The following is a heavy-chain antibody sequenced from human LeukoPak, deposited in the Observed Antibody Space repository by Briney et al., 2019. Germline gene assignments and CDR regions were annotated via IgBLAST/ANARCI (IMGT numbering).Heavy chain of an antibody. J-gene: IGHJ6*03. Sequence: PGGSLRLSCAASGFTFSSYAMSWVRQAPGKGLEWVSAISGSGGSTYYADSVKGRFTISRDNSKNTLYLQMNSLRAEDTAVYYCAKGLLYGDYIYYYYYMDVWGKGTTVTVSS. V-gene: IGHV3-23*01. D-gene: IGHD4-17*01. CDR3: AKGLLYGDYIYYYYYMDV. CDR2: ISGSGGST. CDR1: GFTFSSYA.